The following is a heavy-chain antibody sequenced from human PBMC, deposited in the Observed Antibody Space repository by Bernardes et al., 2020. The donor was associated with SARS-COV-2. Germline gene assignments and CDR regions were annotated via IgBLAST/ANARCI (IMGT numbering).Heavy chain of an antibody. CDR1: GFTVSSKY. Sequence: GGSPRLSCAASGFTVSSKYMSWVRQAPGKGLEWVSSTHSDSGTNYADSVKDRFTISRENSKNILYLQMNSLRTEDTAVYYCARGHSRSWFDDWGRGTLVTVSS. V-gene: IGHV3-66*02. J-gene: IGHJ4*02. CDR3: ARGHSRSWFDD. D-gene: IGHD3-22*01. CDR2: THSDSGT.